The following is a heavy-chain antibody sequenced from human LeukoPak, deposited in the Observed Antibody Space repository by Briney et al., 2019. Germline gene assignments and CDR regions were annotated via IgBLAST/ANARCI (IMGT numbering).Heavy chain of an antibody. D-gene: IGHD3-22*01. Sequence: GGSLRLSCAASGFTFSSYSMNWVRQAPGKGLEWVSSISSSSSYIYYADSVKGRFTISRDNAKNSLYLQMNSLRAEDTAVYYCARVRYYYDSSGYFYYYYYYGMDVRGQGTTVTVSS. V-gene: IGHV3-21*01. CDR2: ISSSSSYI. J-gene: IGHJ6*02. CDR1: GFTFSSYS. CDR3: ARVRYYYDSSGYFYYYYYYGMDV.